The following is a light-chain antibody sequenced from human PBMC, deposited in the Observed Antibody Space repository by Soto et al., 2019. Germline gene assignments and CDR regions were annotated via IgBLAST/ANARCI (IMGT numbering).Light chain of an antibody. Sequence: QSGLTQPASVSGSPGQSIAISCTGTSSDIGAYNYVSWYQHHPGKAPKLIIYDVSSRPSGVSNRFSGSKSGNAASLTISGLQADDEADYFCASYTAYNPLVVFGGGTKVTVL. CDR1: SSDIGAYNY. CDR3: ASYTAYNPLVV. J-gene: IGLJ2*01. V-gene: IGLV2-14*01. CDR2: DVS.